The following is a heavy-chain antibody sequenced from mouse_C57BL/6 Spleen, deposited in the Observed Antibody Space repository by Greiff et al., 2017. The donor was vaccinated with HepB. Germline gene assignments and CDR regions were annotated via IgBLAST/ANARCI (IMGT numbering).Heavy chain of an antibody. CDR2: IDPSDSYT. D-gene: IGHD1-1*01. Sequence: QVQLKQPGAELVRPGTSVKLSCKASGYTFTSYWMHWVKQRPGQGLEWIGVIDPSDSYTNYNQKFKGKATLTVDTSSSTAYMQLSSLTSEDSAVYYCARRVTTVVAFDYWGQGTTLTVSS. V-gene: IGHV1-59*01. CDR1: GYTFTSYW. J-gene: IGHJ2*01. CDR3: ARRVTTVVAFDY.